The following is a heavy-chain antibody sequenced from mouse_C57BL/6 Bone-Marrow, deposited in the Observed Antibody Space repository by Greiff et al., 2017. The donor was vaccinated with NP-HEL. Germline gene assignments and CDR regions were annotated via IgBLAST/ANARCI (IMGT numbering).Heavy chain of an antibody. CDR3: ARTITTVVYWYFDV. Sequence: QVQLKQPGAELVKPGASVKMSCKASGYTFTSYWITWVKQRPGQGLEWIGDIYPGSGSTNYNEKFKSKATLTVDTSSSTAYMQLSSLTSEDSAVYYCARTITTVVYWYFDVWGTGTTVTVSS. D-gene: IGHD1-1*01. CDR2: IYPGSGST. V-gene: IGHV1-55*01. J-gene: IGHJ1*03. CDR1: GYTFTSYW.